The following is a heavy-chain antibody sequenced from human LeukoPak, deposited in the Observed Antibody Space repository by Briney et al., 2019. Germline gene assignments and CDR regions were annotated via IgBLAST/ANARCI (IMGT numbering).Heavy chain of an antibody. CDR3: AKGGYSFAQHVDY. CDR2: ISSSGGST. CDR1: GFTFSSYA. J-gene: IGHJ4*02. V-gene: IGHV3-23*01. D-gene: IGHD5-18*01. Sequence: GGSLRLSCAAPGFTFSSYAMNWVRQAPGKGLEWVSGISSSGGSTYYADSVEGRFTISRDNSKNTLFLQMSSLRAEDTAVYYCAKGGYSFAQHVDYWGQGTLVVVSS.